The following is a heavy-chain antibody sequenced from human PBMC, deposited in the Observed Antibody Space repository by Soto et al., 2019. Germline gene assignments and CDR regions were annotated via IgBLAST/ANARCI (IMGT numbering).Heavy chain of an antibody. CDR2: ISGSGGST. CDR1: GFTFSSYA. Sequence: GGSLRLSCAASGFTFSSYAMSWVRQAPGKGLEWVSAISGSGGSTYYADSVKGRFTISRDNSKNTLYLQMNSLRAEDTAVYYCAKDLSSPLRFLDAFDIWGQGTMVTVSS. J-gene: IGHJ3*02. CDR3: AKDLSSPLRFLDAFDI. D-gene: IGHD2-21*01. V-gene: IGHV3-23*01.